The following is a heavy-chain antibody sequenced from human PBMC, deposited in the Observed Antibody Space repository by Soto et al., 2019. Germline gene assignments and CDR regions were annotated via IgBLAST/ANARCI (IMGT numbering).Heavy chain of an antibody. CDR1: GGSFSGYY. Sequence: QVQLQQWGAGLLKASETLSLTCAVYGGSFSGYYWSWIRQPPGKGLEWIGEINHSGSTNYNPSLKSRVTISVDTSTTQFSPKLSSVTAADTAVYYCARERITMVRGVTYYYYGMDVWGQGTTVTVSS. D-gene: IGHD3-10*01. J-gene: IGHJ6*02. CDR3: ARERITMVRGVTYYYYGMDV. CDR2: INHSGST. V-gene: IGHV4-34*01.